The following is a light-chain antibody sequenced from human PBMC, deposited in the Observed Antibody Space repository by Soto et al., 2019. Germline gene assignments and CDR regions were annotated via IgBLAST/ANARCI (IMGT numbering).Light chain of an antibody. J-gene: IGLJ1*01. V-gene: IGLV2-14*01. CDR3: TSYTSSNTHV. CDR1: SSDVGGYNY. Sequence: SVLPQPASVSGSPGQSITISCTGTSSDVGGYNYVSWLQQHPGKVPKLIIYDVSSRPSGVSNRFSGSKSGNTASLTISGLQAEDEADYYCTSYTSSNTHVFGGGTKVTVL. CDR2: DVS.